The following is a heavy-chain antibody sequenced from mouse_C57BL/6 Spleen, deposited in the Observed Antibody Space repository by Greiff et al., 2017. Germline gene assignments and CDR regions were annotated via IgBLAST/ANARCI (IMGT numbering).Heavy chain of an antibody. CDR1: GYTFTSYT. CDR3: ARDSAGYDAMDD. J-gene: IGHJ4*01. Sequence: VQLQQSGAELARPGASVKMSCKASGYTFTSYTMHWVKQRPGQGLEWIGYINPSSGYTKYNQKFKDKATLTADKSSSTAYMELSSLTSEDAAVSYGARDSAGYDAMDDWGQGTSVTVSS. V-gene: IGHV1-4*01. CDR2: INPSSGYT. D-gene: IGHD3-2*02.